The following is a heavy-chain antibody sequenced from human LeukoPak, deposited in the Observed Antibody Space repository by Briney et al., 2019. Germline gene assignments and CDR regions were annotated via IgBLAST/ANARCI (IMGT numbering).Heavy chain of an antibody. D-gene: IGHD3-22*01. CDR1: GFTFSSYG. J-gene: IGHJ3*02. CDR2: ISYDGSNK. V-gene: IGHV3-30*03. Sequence: GGSLRLSCAASGFTFSSYGMHWVRQAPGKGLEWVAVISYDGSNKYYADSVKGRFAIARDESKNTLHLQMSCLRAEDAAVYFCAREASSGLGAFDIWGQGTMVTVSS. CDR3: AREASSGLGAFDI.